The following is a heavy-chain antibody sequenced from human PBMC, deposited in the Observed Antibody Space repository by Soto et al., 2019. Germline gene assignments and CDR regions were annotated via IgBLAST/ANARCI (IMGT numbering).Heavy chain of an antibody. D-gene: IGHD3-10*01. CDR1: GYTFTSYY. CDR3: ARVMVRGVPDY. V-gene: IGHV1-46*03. J-gene: IGHJ4*02. Sequence: ASVKVSCKASGYTFTSYYMHWVRQAPGQGLEWMGIINPSGGSTSYAQKFQGRVTMTRDTSTSTVYMELSSLRSEDTVVYYCARVMVRGVPDYWGQGTLVTVSS. CDR2: INPSGGST.